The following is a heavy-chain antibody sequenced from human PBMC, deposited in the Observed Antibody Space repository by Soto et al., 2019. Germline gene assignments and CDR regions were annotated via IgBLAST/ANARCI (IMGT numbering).Heavy chain of an antibody. D-gene: IGHD6-13*01. V-gene: IGHV4-59*08. CDR3: ARHLEGQQLVPFDY. CDR2: IYYSGST. J-gene: IGHJ4*02. CDR1: GGSISSYY. Sequence: SETLSLTCTVSGGSISSYYWSWIRQPPGKGLEWIGYIYYSGSTNYNPSLKSRVTISVDTSKNQFSLKLSSVTAADTAVYYCARHLEGQQLVPFDYWGQGTLVTVSS.